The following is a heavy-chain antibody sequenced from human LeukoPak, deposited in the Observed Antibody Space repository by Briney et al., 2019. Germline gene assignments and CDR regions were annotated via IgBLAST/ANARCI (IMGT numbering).Heavy chain of an antibody. J-gene: IGHJ5*02. Sequence: SETLSLTCTVSGGSISSYYWSWIRQPPGKGLEWIGYIYYSGSTNYNPSLKSRVTISVDTSKNQFSLKLSSVTAADTAVYYCARGVTYYDILTGYYRDEDWFDPWSQGTLVTVSS. CDR3: ARGVTYYDILTGYYRDEDWFDP. D-gene: IGHD3-9*01. V-gene: IGHV4-59*01. CDR1: GGSISSYY. CDR2: IYYSGST.